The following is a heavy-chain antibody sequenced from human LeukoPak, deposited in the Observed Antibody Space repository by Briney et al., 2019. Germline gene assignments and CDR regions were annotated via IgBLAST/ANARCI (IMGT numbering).Heavy chain of an antibody. J-gene: IGHJ4*02. D-gene: IGHD2-15*01. CDR2: IYTSGST. CDR3: AIYCSGETCLDN. V-gene: IGHV4-4*07. Sequence: SETLSLTCTVSGDSISSSFWSWIRQPAGKGLEWIGRIYTSGSTNYNPSLKSRVTLSVDTSKNQFSLNLTSVTAADTAVYYCAIYCSGETCLDNWGQGTLVTVSS. CDR1: GDSISSSF.